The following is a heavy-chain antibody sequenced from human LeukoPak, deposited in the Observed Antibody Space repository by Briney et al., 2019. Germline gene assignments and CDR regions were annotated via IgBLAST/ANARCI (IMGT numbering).Heavy chain of an antibody. Sequence: SETLSLTCTVSGGSISYYYWNWIRQSPGKGLEWIGQIYYTGSTYYNPSLKRRVTISVDTSRNQFSLNLTSVTAADTAVYYCARGGTYNDILSFDPWGQGTLVTVSS. CDR3: ARGGTYNDILSFDP. D-gene: IGHD3-9*01. CDR1: GGSISYYY. J-gene: IGHJ5*02. CDR2: IYYTGST. V-gene: IGHV4-59*01.